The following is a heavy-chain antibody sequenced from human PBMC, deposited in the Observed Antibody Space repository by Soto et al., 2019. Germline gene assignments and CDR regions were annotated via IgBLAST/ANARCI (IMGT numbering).Heavy chain of an antibody. J-gene: IGHJ4*02. D-gene: IGHD3-10*01. CDR1: GGSVSSGSYY. CDR2: IYYSGST. CDR3: ARVNRRITMVRGVIVFDY. V-gene: IGHV4-61*01. Sequence: SETLSLTCTVPGGSVSSGSYYWSWIRQPPGKGLEWIGYIYYSGSTNYNPSLKSRVTISVDTSKNQFSLKLSSVTAADTAVYYCARVNRRITMVRGVIVFDYWGQGTLVTVSS.